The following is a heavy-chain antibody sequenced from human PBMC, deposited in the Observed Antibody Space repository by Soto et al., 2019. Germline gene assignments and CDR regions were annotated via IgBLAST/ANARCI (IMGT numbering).Heavy chain of an antibody. J-gene: IGHJ3*02. CDR1: GGTFSIYA. Sequence: SVKVSCKASGGTFSIYAISWVRQAPGQGLEWMGGIILIFGTANYAQKFQGRVTITADESTSTAYMELSSLRSEDTAVYYCARDWYSSSWHDAFDIWGQGTMVTVSS. V-gene: IGHV1-69*13. D-gene: IGHD6-13*01. CDR3: ARDWYSSSWHDAFDI. CDR2: IILIFGTA.